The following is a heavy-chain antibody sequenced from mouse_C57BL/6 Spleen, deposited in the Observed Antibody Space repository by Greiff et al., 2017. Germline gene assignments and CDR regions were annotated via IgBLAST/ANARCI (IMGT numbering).Heavy chain of an antibody. J-gene: IGHJ1*03. V-gene: IGHV14-3*01. Sequence: VQLQQSVAELVRPGASVKLSCTASGFNIQNTYMHWVKQRPEQGLEWIGRIDPANGNTKYAPKFQGKATITADTSSNTAYLQLSSLTSEDTAIYYCAREGYYGYDGDWYFDVWGTGTTVTVSS. CDR1: GFNIQNTY. CDR2: IDPANGNT. CDR3: AREGYYGYDGDWYFDV. D-gene: IGHD2-2*01.